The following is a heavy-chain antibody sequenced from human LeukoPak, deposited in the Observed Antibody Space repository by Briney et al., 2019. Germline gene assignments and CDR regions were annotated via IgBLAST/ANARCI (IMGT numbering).Heavy chain of an antibody. D-gene: IGHD2-2*01. CDR1: GGPISSYY. CDR2: IYTSGST. V-gene: IGHV4-4*09. Sequence: SETLSLTCTVSGGPISSYYWSWIRQPPGKGLEWIGYIYTSGSTNYNPSLKSRVTISVDTSKNQFSLKLSSVTAADTAVYYCARSIVVVPAAEPDYYYYMDVWGKGITVTVSS. J-gene: IGHJ6*03. CDR3: ARSIVVVPAAEPDYYYYMDV.